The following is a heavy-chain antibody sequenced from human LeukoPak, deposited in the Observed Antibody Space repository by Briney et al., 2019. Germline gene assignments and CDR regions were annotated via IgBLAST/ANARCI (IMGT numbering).Heavy chain of an antibody. V-gene: IGHV1-46*01. CDR3: ARARGRSLITTIDY. Sequence: GASVKVSCKASGYSFTSHYIHWVRQAPGQGLEWMGIINPSRGSTSYAQKFQGRVTVTRDTSTSTVYMDLSSLGSEDTAVYYCARARGRSLITTIDYWGQGTLVTVSS. J-gene: IGHJ4*02. CDR2: INPSRGST. D-gene: IGHD3-22*01. CDR1: GYSFTSHY.